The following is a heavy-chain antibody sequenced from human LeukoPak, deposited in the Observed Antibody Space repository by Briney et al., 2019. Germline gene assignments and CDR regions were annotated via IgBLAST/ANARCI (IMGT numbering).Heavy chain of an antibody. CDR3: ARRRPEAFDI. Sequence: SSETLSLTCTVSGGSISSYYWNWIRQPPGKGLEWIGYIYTSGSTNYNTSHKSRVTISLATSKNQFSLKRSSVTAADTAVYYCARRRPEAFDIWGQGTMVTVSS. V-gene: IGHV4-4*09. J-gene: IGHJ3*02. CDR2: IYTSGST. CDR1: GGSISSYY.